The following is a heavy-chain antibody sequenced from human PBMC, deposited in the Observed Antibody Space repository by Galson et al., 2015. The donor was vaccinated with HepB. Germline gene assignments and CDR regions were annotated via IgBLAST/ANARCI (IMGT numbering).Heavy chain of an antibody. CDR3: ARGIVAPISGAFDI. V-gene: IGHV3-53*01. Sequence: SLRLSCAASGFNVSSNYMSWVRQAPGKGLEWVSLVYSGGSTYYADSVKGRFTISRDNSKNTLYLQMNSLRAEDTAVYYCARGIVAPISGAFDIWGQGTMVTVSS. D-gene: IGHD3-22*01. CDR2: VYSGGST. J-gene: IGHJ3*02. CDR1: GFNVSSNY.